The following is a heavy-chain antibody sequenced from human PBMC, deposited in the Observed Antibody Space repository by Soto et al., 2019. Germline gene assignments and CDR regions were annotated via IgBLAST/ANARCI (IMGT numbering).Heavy chain of an antibody. V-gene: IGHV4-31*03. CDR3: ARGRITMVRGRNWFDP. J-gene: IGHJ5*02. Sequence: PSETLCLTCTVSGGSIRSGTYYWHWIRQHPGKGLEWIGYIYHSGSTYYNPSLESRVNISLDTSKNHFSLKLSSVTAADTAVYYCARGRITMVRGRNWFDPWGQGTLVTVSS. CDR1: GGSIRSGTYY. CDR2: IYHSGST. D-gene: IGHD3-10*01.